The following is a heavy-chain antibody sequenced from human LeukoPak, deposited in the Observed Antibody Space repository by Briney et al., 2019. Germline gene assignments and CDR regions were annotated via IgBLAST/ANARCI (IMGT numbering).Heavy chain of an antibody. CDR3: ARDRVAGTSPKIDY. Sequence: PGGSLRLSCAASGFTFSSYAMSWVRQAPGKGLEWVSVISGSGGDIQYADSVKGRFTISRDNSKNTLYLQMNSLRAEDTALYYCARDRVAGTSPKIDYWGQGTLVTVSA. CDR1: GFTFSSYA. CDR2: ISGSGGDI. D-gene: IGHD1-7*01. J-gene: IGHJ4*02. V-gene: IGHV3-23*01.